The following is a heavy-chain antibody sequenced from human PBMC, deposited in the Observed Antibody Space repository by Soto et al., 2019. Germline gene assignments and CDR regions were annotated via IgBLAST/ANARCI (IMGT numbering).Heavy chain of an antibody. V-gene: IGHV3-15*01. CDR3: TTYCIHCHAWS. J-gene: IGHJ5*02. CDR1: GFSFNNIW. Sequence: GGSLRLSCAASGFSFNNIWMSWVRQAPGKGLEWVGRIKTKTDGGTADYAAPVKGRFTISRDDSSATVFLQMDSLKTEDTAVYYCTTYCIHCHAWSWGQGTLLTVST. D-gene: IGHD3-16*01. CDR2: IKTKTDGGTA.